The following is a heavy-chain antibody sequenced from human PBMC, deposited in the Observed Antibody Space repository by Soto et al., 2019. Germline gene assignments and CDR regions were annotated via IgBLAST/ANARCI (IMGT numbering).Heavy chain of an antibody. CDR1: GFTFSSYG. CDR2: ISYDGSNK. CDR3: AKDLKIFWDYYGMDV. V-gene: IGHV3-30*18. Sequence: GGSLRLSCAASGFTFSSYGMHWVRQAPGKGLEWVAVISYDGSNKYYADSVKGRFTISRDNSKNTLYLQMNSLRAEDTAVYYCAKDLKIFWDYYGMDVWGQGTTVPVSS. D-gene: IGHD3-9*01. J-gene: IGHJ6*02.